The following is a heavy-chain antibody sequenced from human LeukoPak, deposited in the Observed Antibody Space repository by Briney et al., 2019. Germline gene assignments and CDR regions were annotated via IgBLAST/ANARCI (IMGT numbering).Heavy chain of an antibody. D-gene: IGHD1-7*01. CDR3: ARDNWNYGSSMDV. V-gene: IGHV4-59*02. CDR2: IYYSGST. CDR1: GGSVSSYY. J-gene: IGHJ6*02. Sequence: SETLSLTCTVSGGSVSSYYWSWIRQPPGKGLEWIGYIYYSGSTNYNPSLKSRVTISVDTSKNQFSLKPSSVTAADTAVYHCARDNWNYGSSMDVWGQGTTVTVSS.